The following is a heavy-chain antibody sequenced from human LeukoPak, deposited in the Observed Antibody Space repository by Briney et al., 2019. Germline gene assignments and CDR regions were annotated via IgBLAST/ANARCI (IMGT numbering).Heavy chain of an antibody. Sequence: SETLSLTCTVSGGSISSSSYYWGWIRQPPGKGLEWIGSIYYSGSTYYNPSLKSRVIISVDTSNNQFSPKLSSVTAADTAVYYCARHADTYYYDSSGLYWGQGTLVTVSS. D-gene: IGHD3-22*01. CDR1: GGSISSSSYY. J-gene: IGHJ4*02. V-gene: IGHV4-39*01. CDR2: IYYSGST. CDR3: ARHADTYYYDSSGLY.